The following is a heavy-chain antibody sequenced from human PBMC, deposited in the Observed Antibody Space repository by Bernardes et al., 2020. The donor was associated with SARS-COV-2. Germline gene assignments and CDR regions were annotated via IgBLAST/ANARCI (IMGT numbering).Heavy chain of an antibody. Sequence: SETLSLTCTVSGGSISSYYWSWIRQPPGKGLEWIGYIYYSGSTNYNPSLKSRVTISVDTSKNQFSLKLSSVTAADTAVYYCARHIEGELRWPYYFDYWGQGTLVTVSS. D-gene: IGHD3-16*01. CDR2: IYYSGST. V-gene: IGHV4-59*08. J-gene: IGHJ4*02. CDR1: GGSISSYY. CDR3: ARHIEGELRWPYYFDY.